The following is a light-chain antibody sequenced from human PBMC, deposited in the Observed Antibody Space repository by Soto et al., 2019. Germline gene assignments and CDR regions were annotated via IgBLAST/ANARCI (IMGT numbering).Light chain of an antibody. V-gene: IGKV1-9*01. CDR1: QGISSY. J-gene: IGKJ2*01. Sequence: IQLTQSPSSLSASVGDRVTITCRASQGISSYLAWYQQKPGKAPKLLIYTASTLQSGVPSRFSGSGYGTDFTLTIHSLQPEDVATYYCQQLNSYPYTFGQGTKLQIK. CDR2: TAS. CDR3: QQLNSYPYT.